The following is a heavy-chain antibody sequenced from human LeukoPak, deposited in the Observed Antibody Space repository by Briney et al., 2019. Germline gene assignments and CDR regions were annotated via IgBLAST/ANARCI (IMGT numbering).Heavy chain of an antibody. CDR1: GFTFSDYY. D-gene: IGHD1-14*01. J-gene: IGHJ6*02. V-gene: IGHV3-11*06. CDR3: ATGDHYYYYYYGMDV. CDR2: ISSSSSYT. Sequence: GGSLRLSCAASGFTFSDYYMSWIRQAPGKGLEWVSYISSSSSYTNYADSVKGRFTVSRDNAKNSLYLQMNSLRAEDTAVYYCATGDHYYYYYYGMDVWGQGTTVTVSS.